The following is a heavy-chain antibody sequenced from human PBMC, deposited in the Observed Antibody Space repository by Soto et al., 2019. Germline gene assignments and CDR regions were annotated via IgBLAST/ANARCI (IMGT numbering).Heavy chain of an antibody. CDR2: IHPGDSDT. CDR3: ARTPGPEVAASLEHCYFSGMDV. V-gene: IGHV5-51*01. Sequence: PGESLKISCEASGYSFTSYWIGWVRQMPGKGLGWMGIIHPGDSDTKYSPSFQGQVTISVDKSITTAYLQWSSLKASDTAMYYCARTPGPEVAASLEHCYFSGMDVCGPGTTRTVSS. CDR1: GYSFTSYW. J-gene: IGHJ6*02. D-gene: IGHD2-15*01.